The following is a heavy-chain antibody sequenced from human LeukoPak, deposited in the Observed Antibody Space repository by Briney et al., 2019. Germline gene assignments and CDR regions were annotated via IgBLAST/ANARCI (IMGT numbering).Heavy chain of an antibody. J-gene: IGHJ4*02. CDR1: GGSFSGYY. Sequence: SDTLSLTCAVYGGSFSGYYWSWIRQPPGKGLEWIGEINHSGSTNYNPSLKSRVTISVDTSKNQFSLKLSSVTAADTAVYYCARGGIAVAADYWGQGTLVTVSS. V-gene: IGHV4-34*01. CDR3: ARGGIAVAADY. D-gene: IGHD6-19*01. CDR2: INHSGST.